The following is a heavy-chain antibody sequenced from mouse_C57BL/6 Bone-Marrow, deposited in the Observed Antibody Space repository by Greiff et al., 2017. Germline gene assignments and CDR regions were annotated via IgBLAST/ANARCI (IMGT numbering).Heavy chain of an antibody. V-gene: IGHV5-17*01. CDR1: GFTFSDYG. D-gene: IGHD1-1*01. Sequence: DVKLQESGGGLVKPGGSLKLSCAASGFTFSDYGMHWVRQAPEKGLEWVAYISSGSSTIYYADTVKGRFTISRDNAKNTLFLQMTSLRSEDTAMYYCARYYGSSFDYWGQGTTLTVSS. J-gene: IGHJ2*01. CDR3: ARYYGSSFDY. CDR2: ISSGSSTI.